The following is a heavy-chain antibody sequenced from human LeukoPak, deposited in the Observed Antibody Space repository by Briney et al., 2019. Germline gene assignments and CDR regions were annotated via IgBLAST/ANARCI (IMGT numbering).Heavy chain of an antibody. CDR1: SGSISTSNYY. CDR2: IFYSGST. CDR3: AKSPRSGYSSSWPYFDY. J-gene: IGHJ4*02. Sequence: SETLSLTCTVSSGSISTSNYYWGWVRQPPGKALEWIGNIFYSGSTYYSPSLKSRVTISVDTSKNQFSLKLSSVTAADTAVYYCAKSPRSGYSSSWPYFDYWGQGTLVTVSS. D-gene: IGHD6-13*01. V-gene: IGHV4-39*07.